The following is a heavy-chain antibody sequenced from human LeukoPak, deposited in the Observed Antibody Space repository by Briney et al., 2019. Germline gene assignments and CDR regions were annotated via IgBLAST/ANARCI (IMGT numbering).Heavy chain of an antibody. V-gene: IGHV4-39*01. D-gene: IGHD5-18*01. Sequence: SETLSLTCTVSGGSISSSSYYWGWIRQSPGKGLEWIGNPYYSGRTYYNPSLKSRVTISVDTSKNQFSLKLSSVTAADTAVYYCARRNVDTSLAQFDYWGQGTLVTVSS. CDR3: ARRNVDTSLAQFDY. CDR2: PYYSGRT. CDR1: GGSISSSSYY. J-gene: IGHJ4*02.